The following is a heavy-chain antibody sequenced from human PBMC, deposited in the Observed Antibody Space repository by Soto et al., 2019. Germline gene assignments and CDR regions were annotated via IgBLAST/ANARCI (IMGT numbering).Heavy chain of an antibody. D-gene: IGHD3-22*01. CDR1: GFTFSSYS. V-gene: IGHV3-21*01. CDR2: ISSSSSYI. Sequence: PGGSLRLSCAASGFTFSSYSMNWVRQAPGKGLEWVSSISSSSSYIYYADSVKGRFTTSRDNAKNSLYLQMNSLRAEDTAVYYCARDEGGVTPYYDSSGSSFWHDAFDIWGQGTMVTVSS. J-gene: IGHJ3*02. CDR3: ARDEGGVTPYYDSSGSSFWHDAFDI.